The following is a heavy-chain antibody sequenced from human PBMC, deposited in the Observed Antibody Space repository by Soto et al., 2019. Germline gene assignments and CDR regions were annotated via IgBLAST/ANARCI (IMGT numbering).Heavy chain of an antibody. J-gene: IGHJ4*01. CDR3: TTDSRTTLPEIRFDY. Sequence: SLRLSCAASGFPFNNAWINWVRQVPGKGLEWVGRVKSKADGGSRDYAAPVKGRFVVSRDDSKDIVYLQMNSLKIEDTGVYYCTTDSRTTLPEIRFDYWGHGTQVTVSS. D-gene: IGHD1-26*01. CDR1: GFPFNNAW. V-gene: IGHV3-15*07. CDR2: VKSKADGGSR.